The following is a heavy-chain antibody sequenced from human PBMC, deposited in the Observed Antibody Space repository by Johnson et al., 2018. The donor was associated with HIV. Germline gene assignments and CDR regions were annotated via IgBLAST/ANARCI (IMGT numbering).Heavy chain of an antibody. V-gene: IGHV3-30*04. D-gene: IGHD5-24*01. J-gene: IGHJ3*02. CDR2: ISNDGSFQ. CDR3: ARRRRGIATNRDAFEI. Sequence: QVQLVESGGGVVQPGRSMRLACVTSGFSISNYAMHWVRQAPGKGLEWVAVISNDGSFQYYADSVKGRFTISRDNSTNPLYLQMNSLRAEDTAVYYWARRRRGIATNRDAFEIWGQGTMVTVSS. CDR1: GFSISNYA.